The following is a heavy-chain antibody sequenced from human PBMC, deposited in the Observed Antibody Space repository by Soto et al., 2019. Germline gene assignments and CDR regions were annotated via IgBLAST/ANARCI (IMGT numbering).Heavy chain of an antibody. D-gene: IGHD2-2*01. J-gene: IGHJ6*04. V-gene: IGHV3-21*01. CDR2: VSGSGTYM. CDR3: TKGRDCSRIDCYGVGDV. CDR1: GFTFSTYS. Sequence: EVQLVESGGGLVKPGGSLRLSCAASGFTFSTYSMNWVRQAPGKGLEWVSSVSGSGTYMYYADSVKGRFSISRDNAMNSLYRQMNSLRAEDTAVYFCTKGRDCSRIDCYGVGDVWGKGTTVTVSA.